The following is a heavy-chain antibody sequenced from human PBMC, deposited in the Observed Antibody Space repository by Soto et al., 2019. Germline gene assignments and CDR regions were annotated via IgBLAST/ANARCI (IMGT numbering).Heavy chain of an antibody. CDR1: GGSLTTPVW. V-gene: IGHV4-4*02. J-gene: IGHJ4*02. CDR2: VFHSGSA. D-gene: IGHD1-1*01. CDR3: ARKAWTRLDY. Sequence: QLQLHESGPGLVKPSGTPSLTCGLSGGSLTTPVWWTWVRLRPGKGLEWIGEVFHSGSANYNPSLQSRVTISVDKSTNQFSLRLSSVTAADTAVYYCARKAWTRLDYWGQGALVTVSS.